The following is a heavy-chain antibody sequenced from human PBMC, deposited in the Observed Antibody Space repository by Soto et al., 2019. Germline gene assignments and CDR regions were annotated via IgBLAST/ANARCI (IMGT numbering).Heavy chain of an antibody. Sequence: GGSLRLSCAASGFTFSSYGMHWVRQAPGKGLEWVAVIWYDGSNKYYADSVKGRFTISRDNSKNTLYLQMNRLRAEDRAVYYCARGFVYSGWSLKSGWFDPWGQGTLVTVSS. V-gene: IGHV3-33*01. D-gene: IGHD5-12*01. CDR2: IWYDGSNK. CDR3: ARGFVYSGWSLKSGWFDP. CDR1: GFTFSSYG. J-gene: IGHJ5*02.